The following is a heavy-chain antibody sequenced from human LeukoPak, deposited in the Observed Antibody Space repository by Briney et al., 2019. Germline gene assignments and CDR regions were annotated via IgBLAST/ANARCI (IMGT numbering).Heavy chain of an antibody. CDR1: GFTVSSNY. D-gene: IGHD2/OR15-2a*01. Sequence: GGSPRLSCAASGFTVSSNYMSWVRQAPGKGLEWVSIIYSGGSTYYADSVKGRFTISRDNSKNTLYLQMNSLRAEDTAVYYCARENTFEGLVDYWGQGTLVTVSS. CDR2: IYSGGST. J-gene: IGHJ4*02. CDR3: ARENTFEGLVDY. V-gene: IGHV3-66*02.